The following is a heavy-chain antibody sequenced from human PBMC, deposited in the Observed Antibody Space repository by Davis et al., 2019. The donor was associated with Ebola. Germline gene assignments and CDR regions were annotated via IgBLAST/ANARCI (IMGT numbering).Heavy chain of an antibody. CDR3: ARTGHDILTGYYEDY. CDR1: GYTFTSYG. D-gene: IGHD3-9*01. V-gene: IGHV1-18*01. Sequence: AASVKVSCKASGYTFTSYGISWVRQAPGQGLEWMGWISAYNGNTNYAQKLQGRVTMTTDTSTSTAYMELSSLRSEDTAVYYCARTGHDILTGYYEDYWGQGTLVTVSS. CDR2: ISAYNGNT. J-gene: IGHJ4*02.